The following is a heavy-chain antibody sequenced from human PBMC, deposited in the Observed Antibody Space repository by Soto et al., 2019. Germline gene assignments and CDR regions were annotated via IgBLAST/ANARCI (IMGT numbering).Heavy chain of an antibody. Sequence: ASVKVSCKASGYTFTSYGISWVRQAPGQGLEWMGWISAYNGNTNYAQKLQGRVTMTTDTSTSTAYMELRSLRSDDTAVYYCAKGATTYSSSSVGKDYFDYWGQGTLVTVSS. CDR2: ISAYNGNT. CDR3: AKGATTYSSSSVGKDYFDY. D-gene: IGHD6-6*01. V-gene: IGHV1-18*01. J-gene: IGHJ4*02. CDR1: GYTFTSYG.